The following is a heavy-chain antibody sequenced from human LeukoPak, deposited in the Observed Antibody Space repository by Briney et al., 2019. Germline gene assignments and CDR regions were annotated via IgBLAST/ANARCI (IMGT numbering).Heavy chain of an antibody. CDR3: ARTITIFGVVMDWYFDL. V-gene: IGHV4-38-2*01. CDR1: GYSISSGYY. J-gene: IGHJ2*01. CDR2: IYHSGST. D-gene: IGHD3-3*01. Sequence: SETLSLTCAVSGYSISSGYYWGWIRQPPGKGLEWIGSIYHSGSTYYNPSLKSRVTISVDTSKNQFSLKLSSVTAADTAVYYCARTITIFGVVMDWYFDLWGRDTLVTVSS.